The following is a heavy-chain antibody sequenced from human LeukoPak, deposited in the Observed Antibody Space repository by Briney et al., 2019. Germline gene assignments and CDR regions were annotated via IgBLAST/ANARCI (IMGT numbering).Heavy chain of an antibody. CDR3: ASLRIQPSDY. D-gene: IGHD5-18*01. J-gene: IGHJ4*02. Sequence: GGSLRLSCAASGFTFSSYGMHWVRQAPGKGLEWVAVISYDGSNKYYADSVKGRFTISRDNAKNSLYLQMNSLRAEDTAVYYCASLRIQPSDYWGQGALVTVSS. CDR1: GFTFSSYG. CDR2: ISYDGSNK. V-gene: IGHV3-30*03.